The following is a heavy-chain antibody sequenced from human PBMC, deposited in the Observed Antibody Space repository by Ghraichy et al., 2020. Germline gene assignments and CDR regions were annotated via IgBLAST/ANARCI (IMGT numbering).Heavy chain of an antibody. V-gene: IGHV3-74*01. CDR1: GFTFSSYW. J-gene: IGHJ4*02. CDR2: IKNDGSST. D-gene: IGHD7-27*01. Sequence: SCAASGFTFSSYWMHWVRQAPGKGLVWVSRIKNDGSSTNYADSVKGLFTISRDNAKNTLYLQMNSLRAEDTAVYYCARGLGTYQFDYWGQGTLVTVSS. CDR3: ARGLGTYQFDY.